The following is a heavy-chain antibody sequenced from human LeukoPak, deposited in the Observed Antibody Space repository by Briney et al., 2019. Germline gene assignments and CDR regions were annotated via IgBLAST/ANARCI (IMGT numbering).Heavy chain of an antibody. CDR1: GFTFSSYS. CDR2: ISSSSSYI. D-gene: IGHD6-13*01. Sequence: PGGSLRLSCAASGFTFSSYSMNWVRQAPGKGLEWVSSISSSSSYIYYADSVKGRFTISRDNAKNSLYLQMNSLTAEDTAVYYCAREAAAAGGDAFDIWGQGTMVTVSS. V-gene: IGHV3-21*01. J-gene: IGHJ3*02. CDR3: AREAAAAGGDAFDI.